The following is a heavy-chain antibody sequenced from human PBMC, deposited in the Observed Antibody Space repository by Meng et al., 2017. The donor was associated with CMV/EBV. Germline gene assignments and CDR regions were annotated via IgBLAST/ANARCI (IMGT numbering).Heavy chain of an antibody. D-gene: IGHD4-17*01. Sequence: QGLLGLSGTDVKKPGASMQASCQVSGHTFTGYYIHWVRQAPGKGLEWMGWLNPNSGGTNYAQKFQGRVTMTRDTSISTAYMELSRLRSDDTAVYYCARVYGSIYFDYWGQGTLVTVSS. CDR3: ARVYGSIYFDY. V-gene: IGHV1-2*02. CDR1: GHTFTGYY. J-gene: IGHJ4*02. CDR2: LNPNSGGT.